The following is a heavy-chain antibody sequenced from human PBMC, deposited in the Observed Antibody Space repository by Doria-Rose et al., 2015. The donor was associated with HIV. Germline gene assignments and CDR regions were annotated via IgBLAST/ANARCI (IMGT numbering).Heavy chain of an antibody. CDR2: IFYTGST. V-gene: IGHV4-59*01. CDR3: ARVLSGTYDY. Sequence: QVQLQESGPGLVKPSETLSPTCSVSGGSISHYYWSWIRQPPGKGLEHIGDIFYTGSTNYSPSLKSRVSISIDTSKNKFSLRLSSVTAADTAVYYCARVLSGTYDYWGQGTLVTVSS. D-gene: IGHD1-26*01. J-gene: IGHJ4*02. CDR1: GGSISHYY.